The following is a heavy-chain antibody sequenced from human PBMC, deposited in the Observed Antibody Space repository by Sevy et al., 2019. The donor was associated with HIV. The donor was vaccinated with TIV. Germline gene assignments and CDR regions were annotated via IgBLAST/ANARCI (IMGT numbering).Heavy chain of an antibody. V-gene: IGHV3-7*01. Sequence: GGSLRLSCAASGFTFRSYWMTWVRQAPGKGLEWVANIDQDGSSEAYVDSVNGRFTISRDNVENSLFLQMNSLRVEDTAVYFCITDLHSHGIYWGQGILVTVSS. J-gene: IGHJ4*02. CDR2: IDQDGSSE. CDR1: GFTFRSYW. CDR3: ITDLHSHGIY. D-gene: IGHD5-18*01.